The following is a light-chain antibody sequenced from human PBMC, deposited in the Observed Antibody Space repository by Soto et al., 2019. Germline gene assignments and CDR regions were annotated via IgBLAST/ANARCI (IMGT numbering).Light chain of an antibody. CDR3: KQHINWPLN. V-gene: IGKV3-11*01. CDR1: QSVRSGY. J-gene: IGKJ4*01. CDR2: EVS. Sequence: EIVLTQSPGTLSLSPGERATLSCRASQSVRSGYFAWYQQKPGQAPRLLIYEVSNRATGIPARFSGSGSGADFPLNISSLEPGDFALYYCKQHINWPLNFGGGTKVDIK.